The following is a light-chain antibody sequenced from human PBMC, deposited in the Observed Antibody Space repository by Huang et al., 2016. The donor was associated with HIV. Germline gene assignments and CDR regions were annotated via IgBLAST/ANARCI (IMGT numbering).Light chain of an antibody. J-gene: IGKJ1*01. V-gene: IGKV1-NL1*01. CDR1: QGIGNS. CDR2: ATS. CDR3: QQYHSLPWT. Sequence: DIQMTQSPSSLSGSVGDRVTITCRASQGIGNSLAWYQQKPEKAPRLLLYATSTLESGVPSRFSGSGSGTHYTLTFNTLQPEDIASYCCQQYHSLPWTCGQGTKVEIK.